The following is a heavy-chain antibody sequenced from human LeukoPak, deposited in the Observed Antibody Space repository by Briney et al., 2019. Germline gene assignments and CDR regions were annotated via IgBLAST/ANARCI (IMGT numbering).Heavy chain of an antibody. J-gene: IGHJ6*02. CDR3: AKDRDIVVVVAATPDGMDV. Sequence: GGSLRLSCAASGFTFDDYAMHWVRQAPGKGLEWVSPISGDGGSTYYADSVKGRFTISRDHSKNSLYLQMNSLRTEDTALYYCAKDRDIVVVVAATPDGMDVWGQGTTVTVSS. CDR1: GFTFDDYA. D-gene: IGHD2-15*01. V-gene: IGHV3-43*02. CDR2: ISGDGGST.